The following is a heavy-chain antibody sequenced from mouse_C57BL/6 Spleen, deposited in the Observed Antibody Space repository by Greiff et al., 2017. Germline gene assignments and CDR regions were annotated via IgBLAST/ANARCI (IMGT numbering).Heavy chain of an antibody. J-gene: IGHJ3*01. CDR1: GYSFTGYY. Sequence: VQLKQSGPELVKPGASVKISCKASGYSFTGYYMNWVKQSPEKSLEWIGEINPSTGGTTYNQKFKAKATLTVDKSSSTAYMQLKSLTSEDSAVYYCARGPLYDYDGFAYWGQGTLVTVSA. V-gene: IGHV1-42*01. CDR2: INPSTGGT. D-gene: IGHD2-4*01. CDR3: ARGPLYDYDGFAY.